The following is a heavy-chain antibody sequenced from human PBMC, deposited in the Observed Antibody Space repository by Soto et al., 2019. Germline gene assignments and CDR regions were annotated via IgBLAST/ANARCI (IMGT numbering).Heavy chain of an antibody. Sequence: SETLSLTCTVSAGYISSGFYFWSWMRQPPGKGLEWLGHIYSSGTAYYNPSLKSRLTISVDASKNQFSLKLTSVTAADTAIYYCASRQQQVALVDYWGQGTLVTVAS. J-gene: IGHJ4*02. V-gene: IGHV4-30-4*01. CDR3: ASRQQQVALVDY. CDR1: AGYISSGFYF. CDR2: IYSSGTA. D-gene: IGHD5-12*01.